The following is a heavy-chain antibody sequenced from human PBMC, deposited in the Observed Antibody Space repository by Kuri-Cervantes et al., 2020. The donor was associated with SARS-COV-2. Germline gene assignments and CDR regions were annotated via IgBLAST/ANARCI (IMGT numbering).Heavy chain of an antibody. CDR2: ISGSGGST. CDR1: GFTFSSYA. V-gene: IGHV3-23*01. J-gene: IGHJ6*02. CDR3: AKDRGEDSSGFYGMDV. Sequence: ETLSLTCAASGFTFSSYAMSWVRQAPGKGLEWVSAISGSGGSTYYADSVKGRFTISRDNSKNTLYLQMNSLRAEDTAVYYCAKDRGEDSSGFYGMDVWGQGTTVTVSS. D-gene: IGHD3-22*01.